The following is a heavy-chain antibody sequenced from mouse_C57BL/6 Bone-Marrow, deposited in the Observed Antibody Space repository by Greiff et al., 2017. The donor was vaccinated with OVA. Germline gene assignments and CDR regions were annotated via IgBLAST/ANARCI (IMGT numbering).Heavy chain of an antibody. CDR3: ARPYGSSLYYAMDY. CDR1: GYTFTSYG. V-gene: IGHV1-81*01. Sequence: QVQLKESGAELARPGASVKLSCKASGYTFTSYGISWVKQRTGQGLEWIGEIYPRSGNTYYNEKFKGKATLTADKSSSTAYMELRSLTSEDSAVYFCARPYGSSLYYAMDYWGQGTSVTVSS. D-gene: IGHD1-1*01. CDR2: IYPRSGNT. J-gene: IGHJ4*01.